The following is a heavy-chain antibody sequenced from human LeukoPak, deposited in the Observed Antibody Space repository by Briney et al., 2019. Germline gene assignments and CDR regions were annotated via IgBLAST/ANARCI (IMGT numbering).Heavy chain of an antibody. D-gene: IGHD6-13*01. Sequence: PGGSLRLSCAASGFTFSSYWMHWVRQAPGKGLVWVSRINSDGSSTSYADSVKGRFTISRDNAKNTLYLQMNSLRAEDTAAYYCARDLEQDSSSWYRYYYYGMDVWGKGTTVTVSS. J-gene: IGHJ6*04. V-gene: IGHV3-74*01. CDR3: ARDLEQDSSSWYRYYYYGMDV. CDR1: GFTFSSYW. CDR2: INSDGSST.